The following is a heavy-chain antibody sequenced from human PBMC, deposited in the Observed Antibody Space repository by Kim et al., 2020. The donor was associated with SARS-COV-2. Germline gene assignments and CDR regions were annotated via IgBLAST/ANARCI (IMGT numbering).Heavy chain of an antibody. V-gene: IGHV1-69*01. CDR2: TA. D-gene: IGHD3-16*01. CDR3: ARGLGRKEDY. Sequence: TANYAQKFQGRVTITADESTSTAYMELSSLRSEDTAVYYCARGLGRKEDYWGQGTLVTVSS. J-gene: IGHJ4*02.